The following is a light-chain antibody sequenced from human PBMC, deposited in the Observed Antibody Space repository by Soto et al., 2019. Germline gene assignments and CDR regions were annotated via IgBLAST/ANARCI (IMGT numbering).Light chain of an antibody. CDR1: SGSIASNY. J-gene: IGLJ2*01. Sequence: NFMLTQPHSVSESPGKTVTISCTRSSGSIASNYVQWYQQRPGSAHTTVIYEDNQSPSGVPDRFSGSSDSSSNSASLTISGLKTEDEDDYYCQSYDRSTPVVFGGGTKVTVL. CDR3: QSYDRSTPVV. V-gene: IGLV6-57*04. CDR2: EDN.